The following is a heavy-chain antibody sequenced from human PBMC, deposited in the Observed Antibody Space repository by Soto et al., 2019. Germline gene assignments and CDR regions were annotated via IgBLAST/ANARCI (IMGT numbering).Heavy chain of an antibody. Sequence: PSETLSLTCTVSGGSISSYYWSWVRQPPGKGLEWIGYIYYSGSTNYNPSLKSRVTISVDTSKNQFSLKLSSVTAADTAVYYCARDGGWNYDYWGQGTLVTVSS. CDR3: ARDGGWNYDY. J-gene: IGHJ4*02. CDR1: GGSISSYY. D-gene: IGHD1-7*01. CDR2: IYYSGST. V-gene: IGHV4-59*01.